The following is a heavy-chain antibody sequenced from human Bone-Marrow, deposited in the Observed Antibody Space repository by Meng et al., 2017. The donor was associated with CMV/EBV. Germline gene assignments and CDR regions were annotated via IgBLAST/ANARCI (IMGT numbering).Heavy chain of an antibody. CDR2: IKQDGSEK. Sequence: LSLTCAASGFTISSYWMSWVSQAPGKGLEWVANIKQDGSEKYYVDSVKGRFTISRDNAKNSLYLQMNSLRAEDTAVYYCARDRDGGNSGDAFDIWGQGTMVTVSS. CDR3: ARDRDGGNSGDAFDI. V-gene: IGHV3-7*01. CDR1: GFTISSYW. J-gene: IGHJ3*02. D-gene: IGHD4-23*01.